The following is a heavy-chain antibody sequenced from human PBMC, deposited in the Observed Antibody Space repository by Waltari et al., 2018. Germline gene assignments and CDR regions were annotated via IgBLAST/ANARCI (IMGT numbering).Heavy chain of an antibody. CDR1: GFPLSRNY. V-gene: IGHV3-53*01. CDR2: IYSGGST. D-gene: IGHD3-16*01. J-gene: IGHJ4*02. Sequence: EVQLVESGGGLIQTGWSLRLSCPASGFPLSRNYMSWVRQAPGKGLEWVSVIYSGGSTYYADSVKGRFTISRDNSKNTLYLQMNSLRAEDTAVYYCARDPGGSPGDYWGQGTLVTVSS. CDR3: ARDPGGSPGDY.